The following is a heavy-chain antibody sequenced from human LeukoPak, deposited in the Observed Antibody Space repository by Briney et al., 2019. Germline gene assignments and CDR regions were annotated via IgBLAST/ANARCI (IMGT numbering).Heavy chain of an antibody. J-gene: IGHJ4*02. CDR3: AKDKGSSLDY. CDR1: GFTFDDYA. D-gene: IGHD3-10*01. V-gene: IGHV3-9*01. Sequence: PGWSLRLSCAASGFTFDDYAMHWVRQAPGKGLEWVSGISWNSGSIGYADSVKGRFTISRGNAKNSLYLQMNSLRAEDTALYYCAKDKGSSLDYWGQGTLVTVSS. CDR2: ISWNSGSI.